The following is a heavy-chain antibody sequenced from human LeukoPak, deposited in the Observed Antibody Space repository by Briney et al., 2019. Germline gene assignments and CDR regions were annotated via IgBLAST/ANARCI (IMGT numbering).Heavy chain of an antibody. CDR2: IKQDGSEK. J-gene: IGHJ4*02. CDR1: GFTFSSYW. V-gene: IGHV3-7*01. D-gene: IGHD3-9*01. Sequence: GGSLRLSCAASGFTFSSYWMSWVRQAPGKGLEWVANIKQDGSEKYYVDSVKGRFTISRDNAKNSLYLQMNSLRAEDTAVYYCARHILTGYSLDYWAREPWSPSPQ. CDR3: ARHILTGYSLDY.